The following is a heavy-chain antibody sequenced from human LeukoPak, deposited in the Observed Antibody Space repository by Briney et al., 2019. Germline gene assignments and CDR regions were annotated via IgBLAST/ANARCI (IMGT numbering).Heavy chain of an antibody. CDR3: ARGGNSYYDFWSGPSDAFDI. D-gene: IGHD3-3*01. CDR1: GFTLSSYW. CDR2: INSDGSST. J-gene: IGHJ3*02. Sequence: PGGSLRLSCAASGFTLSSYWMHWVRQAPGKGLVWVSRINSDGSSTSYADSVKGRFTISRDNAKNTLYLQMNSLRAEDTAVYYCARGGNSYYDFWSGPSDAFDIWGQGTLVTVSS. V-gene: IGHV3-74*01.